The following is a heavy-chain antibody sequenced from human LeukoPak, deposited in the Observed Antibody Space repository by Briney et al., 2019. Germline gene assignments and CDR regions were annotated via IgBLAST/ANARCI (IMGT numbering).Heavy chain of an antibody. V-gene: IGHV1-2*02. Sequence: GGSLRLSCAASGFTFSSYAMHWVRQAPGQGLEWMGWINPNSGGTNYAQKFQGRVTMTRDTSISTAYMELRSLRSDDTAVYYCAREPENDYPPDYWGQGTLVTVSS. J-gene: IGHJ4*02. D-gene: IGHD4-11*01. CDR2: INPNSGGT. CDR1: GFTFSSYA. CDR3: AREPENDYPPDY.